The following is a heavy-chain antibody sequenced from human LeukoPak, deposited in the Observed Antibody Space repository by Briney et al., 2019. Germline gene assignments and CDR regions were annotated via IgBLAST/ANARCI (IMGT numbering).Heavy chain of an antibody. CDR1: GFTFSTYA. CDR2: ILGNAGRT. D-gene: IGHD3-9*01. CDR3: AKDYTPDRLYDIYY. V-gene: IGHV3-23*01. Sequence: PGGSLRLSCAASGFTFSTYAMNWVRQTPGKGLDWVSGILGNAGRTYYADSVKGRFTISRDNSKNTLYLQMNSLRVEDTAKYYCAKDYTPDRLYDIYYWGQGTQVTVSS. J-gene: IGHJ4*02.